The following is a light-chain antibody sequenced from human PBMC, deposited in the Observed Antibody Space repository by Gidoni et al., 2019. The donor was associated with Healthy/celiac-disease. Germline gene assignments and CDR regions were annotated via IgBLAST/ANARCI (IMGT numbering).Light chain of an antibody. J-gene: IGLJ3*02. CDR2: GNS. CDR1: SSHIGAGYD. V-gene: IGLV1-40*01. CDR3: QSYDSSLSGSV. Sequence: QSVLTQPPAVSGAPGQRGTISCTGRSSHIGAGYDVHWSPQLPATAPKLLIYGNSNRPSGVPDRFSGSKSGTSASLAITGLQAEDVADYYCQSYDSSLSGSVFGGGTKLTVL.